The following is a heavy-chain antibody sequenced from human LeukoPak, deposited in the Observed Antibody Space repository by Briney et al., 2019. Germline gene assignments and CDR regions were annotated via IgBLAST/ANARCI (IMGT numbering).Heavy chain of an antibody. CDR1: GFTFSEYA. J-gene: IGHJ6*02. Sequence: GGSLRLSCEASGFTFSEYAMNWVRQAPGKGLEWVPCIRSDNKPHYSESVKGRFAISRDNSNNTLFLQLHNLRVEDTALYYCARDLHCYLAIDVWGQGTTVTVSS. D-gene: IGHD2-21*02. CDR2: IRSDNKP. V-gene: IGHV3-23*05. CDR3: ARDLHCYLAIDV.